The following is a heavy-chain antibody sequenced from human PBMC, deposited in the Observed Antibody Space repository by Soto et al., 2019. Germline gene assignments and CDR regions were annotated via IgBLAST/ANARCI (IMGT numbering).Heavy chain of an antibody. V-gene: IGHV3-23*01. J-gene: IGHJ3*02. Sequence: EVQLLESGGGLVQPGGSLRLSCAASGFTFSSYAMSWVRQAPGKGLEWVSAISGSGGSTYYADSVKGRFTISRDNYKKALYLQMNSLRAEDTAVYYCAKKITGTTHAFDIWGQGTMVTVSS. CDR1: GFTFSSYA. CDR3: AKKITGTTHAFDI. CDR2: ISGSGGST. D-gene: IGHD1-7*01.